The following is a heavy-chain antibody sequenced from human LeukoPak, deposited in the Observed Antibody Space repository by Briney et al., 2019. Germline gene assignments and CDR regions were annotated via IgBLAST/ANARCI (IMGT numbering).Heavy chain of an antibody. J-gene: IGHJ4*02. CDR1: GFTFDDYA. CDR3: ARGPTYYDFWSGPGDY. D-gene: IGHD3-3*01. V-gene: IGHV3-43D*03. Sequence: GGSLRLSCAASGFTFDDYAMHWVCQAPGKGLEWVSLISWDGGSTYYADSVKGRFTISRDNSKNSLYLQMNSLRAEDTALYYCARGPTYYDFWSGPGDYWGQGTLVTVSS. CDR2: ISWDGGST.